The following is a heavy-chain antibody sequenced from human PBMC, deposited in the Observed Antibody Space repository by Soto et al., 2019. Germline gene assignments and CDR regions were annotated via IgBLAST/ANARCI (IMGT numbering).Heavy chain of an antibody. CDR1: GFTFSSYA. CDR3: AREYQYYDFWSGPTPYGMDV. J-gene: IGHJ6*02. Sequence: SLRLSCAASGFTFSSYAMSWVRQAPGKGLEWVSAISGSGGSTYYADSVKGRFTISRDNAKNTLYLQMNSLRAEDTAVYYCAREYQYYDFWSGPTPYGMDVWGQGTTVTVSS. D-gene: IGHD3-3*01. CDR2: ISGSGGST. V-gene: IGHV3-23*01.